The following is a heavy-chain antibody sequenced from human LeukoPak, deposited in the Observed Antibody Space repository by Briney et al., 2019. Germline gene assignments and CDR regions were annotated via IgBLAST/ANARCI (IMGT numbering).Heavy chain of an antibody. D-gene: IGHD1-26*01. Sequence: SETLSLTCAVSGGSISSGGYSWSWIRQPPGKGLEWIGYIYYSGSTNYNPSLKSRVTISVDTSKNQFSLKLSSVTAADTAVYYCARSGIVGATRLFDYWGQGTLVTVSS. J-gene: IGHJ4*02. CDR2: IYYSGST. V-gene: IGHV4-61*08. CDR1: GGSISSGGYS. CDR3: ARSGIVGATRLFDY.